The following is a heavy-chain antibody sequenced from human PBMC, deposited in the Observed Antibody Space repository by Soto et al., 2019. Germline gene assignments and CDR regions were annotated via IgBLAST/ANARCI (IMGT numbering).Heavy chain of an antibody. J-gene: IGHJ6*03. CDR2: ISSSGSTI. CDR3: ARVNSGYGPYSGRGYYYYMDV. CDR1: GFTFSDYY. V-gene: IGHV3-11*01. D-gene: IGHD5-12*01. Sequence: QVQLVESGGGLVKPGGSLRLSCAASGFTFSDYYMSWIRQAPGKGLEWVSYISSSGSTIYYADSVKGRFTISRDNAKNSLYLQMNSLRAEDTAVYYCARVNSGYGPYSGRGYYYYMDVGGNGTTVTVSS.